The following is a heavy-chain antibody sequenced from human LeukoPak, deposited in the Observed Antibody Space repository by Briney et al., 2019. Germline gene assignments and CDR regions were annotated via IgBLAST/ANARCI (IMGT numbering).Heavy chain of an antibody. J-gene: IGHJ4*02. CDR1: GYSISSGYY. CDR2: IFHSGST. CDR3: ARARNPRDGFDY. Sequence: SETLSLTCTVSGYSISSGYYWGWIRQPPGKGLEWIGSIFHSGSTYYNPSLKSRVTISVDTSKNQFSLKLSSVTAADTAVYYCARARNPRDGFDYWGQGPPVTVSS. V-gene: IGHV4-38-2*02. D-gene: IGHD1-14*01.